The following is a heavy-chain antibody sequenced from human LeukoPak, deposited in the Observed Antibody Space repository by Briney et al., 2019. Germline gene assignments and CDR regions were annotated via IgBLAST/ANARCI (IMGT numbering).Heavy chain of an antibody. D-gene: IGHD1-14*01. CDR2: INHSGST. Sequence: NTGGSLRLSCAASGFTFSSYAMHWIRQPPGKGLEWIGEINHSGSTNYNPSLKSRVTISVDTSKNQFSLKLSSVTAADTAVYYCARAIGLPTKNYYYYGMDVWGQGTTVTVSS. J-gene: IGHJ6*02. CDR1: GFTFSSYA. V-gene: IGHV4-34*01. CDR3: ARAIGLPTKNYYYYGMDV.